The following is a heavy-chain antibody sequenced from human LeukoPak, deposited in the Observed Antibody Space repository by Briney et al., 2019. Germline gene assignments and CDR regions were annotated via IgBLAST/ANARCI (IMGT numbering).Heavy chain of an antibody. Sequence: PGGSLRLSCAASGFTVSSNYMSWVRQAPGEGLEWVSVIYSGGSTYYADSVKGRFTISRDNSKNTLYLQMNSLRAGDTAVYYCERGGYSSSWFWVNWGQGTLVTVSS. D-gene: IGHD6-13*01. CDR1: GFTVSSNY. CDR3: ERGGYSSSWFWVN. CDR2: IYSGGST. V-gene: IGHV3-66*01. J-gene: IGHJ4*02.